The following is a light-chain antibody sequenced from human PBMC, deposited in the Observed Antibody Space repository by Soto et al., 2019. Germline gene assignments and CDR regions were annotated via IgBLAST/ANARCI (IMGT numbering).Light chain of an antibody. CDR1: SSNIGSTT. J-gene: IGLJ3*02. CDR3: AAWEDSLNGVV. CDR2: NNN. Sequence: QSVLTQPASASGTPGQRVTIACSGSSSNIGSTTVKWYQQLPGTAPKLLIYNNNQRRSGVPDRFSGSKTGTSASLAISGLQSEDAADYYCAAWEDSLNGVVFGGGTKVTVL. V-gene: IGLV1-44*01.